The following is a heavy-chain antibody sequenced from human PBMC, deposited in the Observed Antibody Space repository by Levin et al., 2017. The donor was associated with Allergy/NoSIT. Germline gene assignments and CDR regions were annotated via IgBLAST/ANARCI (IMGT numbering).Heavy chain of an antibody. J-gene: IGHJ4*02. CDR3: ARGRTATRDFDY. D-gene: IGHD1-1*01. Sequence: SETLSLTCTVSGGSISRYYCSWIRQPPGKGLEWIGYMYDSGRPNYKPSLKSRVTMSIDTSKNQFSLKLSSVTAADTAVYYCARGRTATRDFDYWGQGILVTVSS. CDR1: GGSISRYY. CDR2: MYDSGRP. V-gene: IGHV4-59*01.